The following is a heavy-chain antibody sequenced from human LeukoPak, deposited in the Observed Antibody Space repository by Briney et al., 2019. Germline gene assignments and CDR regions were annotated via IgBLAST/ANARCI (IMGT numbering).Heavy chain of an antibody. CDR1: GFTFSSYV. V-gene: IGHV3-23*01. CDR2: ISGSGGST. Sequence: GGSLRLSCAASGFTFSSYVMNWVRQAPGKGLEWVSTISGSGGSTYYADPVKGRFTISRDNSKNTLYLEMNSLRAEDTAIYYCAKESSSGYFNWGQGTLVSVSS. CDR3: AKESSSGYFN. D-gene: IGHD3-22*01. J-gene: IGHJ4*02.